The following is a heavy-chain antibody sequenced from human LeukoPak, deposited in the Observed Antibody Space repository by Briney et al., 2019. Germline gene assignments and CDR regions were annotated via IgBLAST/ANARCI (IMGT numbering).Heavy chain of an antibody. CDR1: GFTFSSYE. V-gene: IGHV3-48*03. Sequence: VGSLRLSCAASGFTFSSYEMNWVRQAPGKGLEWVSYISSSGSTIYYADSVKGRFTISRDNSKNRVYLHMNSLRAEDTAVYYCAKGSGWYGKGYFDYWGQGTLVTVSS. D-gene: IGHD6-19*01. CDR2: ISSSGSTI. CDR3: AKGSGWYGKGYFDY. J-gene: IGHJ4*02.